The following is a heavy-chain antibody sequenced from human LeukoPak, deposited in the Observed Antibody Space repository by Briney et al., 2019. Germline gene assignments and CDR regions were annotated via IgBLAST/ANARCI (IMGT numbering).Heavy chain of an antibody. V-gene: IGHV1-8*01. D-gene: IGHD4/OR15-4a*01. CDR3: ARKNYGSNRWFDP. CDR1: RYTFTSYD. J-gene: IGHJ5*02. Sequence: EASVKVSCKASRYTFTSYDINWVRQATGQGLEWMGWMNPNSGNTGYAQKFQGRVTMTRNTSMSTAYMELSSLRSEDTAVYYCARKNYGSNRWFDPWGQGTLDTVSS. CDR2: MNPNSGNT.